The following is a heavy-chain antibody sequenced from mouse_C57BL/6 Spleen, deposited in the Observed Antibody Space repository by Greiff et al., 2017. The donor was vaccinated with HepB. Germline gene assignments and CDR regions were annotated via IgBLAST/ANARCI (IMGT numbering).Heavy chain of an antibody. CDR3: AATVVAWYFDV. D-gene: IGHD1-1*01. V-gene: IGHV1-26*01. CDR1: GYTFTDYY. Sequence: EVQPQQSGPELVKPGASVKISCKASGYTFTDYYMNWVKQSHGKSLEWIGDINPNNGGTSYNQKFKGKATLTVDKSSSTAYMELRSLTSEDSAVYYCAATVVAWYFDVWGTGTTVTVSS. J-gene: IGHJ1*03. CDR2: INPNNGGT.